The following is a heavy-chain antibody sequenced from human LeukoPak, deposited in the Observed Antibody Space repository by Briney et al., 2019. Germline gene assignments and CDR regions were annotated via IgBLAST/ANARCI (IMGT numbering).Heavy chain of an antibody. J-gene: IGHJ4*02. CDR1: GGSFSGYY. V-gene: IGHV4-34*01. D-gene: IGHD2-15*01. CDR2: INHSGST. Sequence: SETLSLTCAVYGGSFSGYYWSWIRQPPGKGLEWIGEINHSGSTNYNPSLKSRVTISVDTSKNQFSLKLSSVTAADTAVYYCARTRLHCSGGSCYGPATRYFDYWGQGTLVTVSS. CDR3: ARTRLHCSGGSCYGPATRYFDY.